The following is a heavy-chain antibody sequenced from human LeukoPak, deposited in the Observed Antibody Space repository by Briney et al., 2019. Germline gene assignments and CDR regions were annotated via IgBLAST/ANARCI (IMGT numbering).Heavy chain of an antibody. Sequence: GGSLRLSCAASGVTFSSYSMNWVRQAPGKGLGWVSYISRDASTIYYADSVKGRFTISRDNAKNSLYLQMNSLRDEDTAVYFCSRVLLAGTHYFDYWGQGTLVTVSS. D-gene: IGHD6-19*01. V-gene: IGHV3-48*02. CDR3: SRVLLAGTHYFDY. J-gene: IGHJ4*02. CDR2: ISRDASTI. CDR1: GVTFSSYS.